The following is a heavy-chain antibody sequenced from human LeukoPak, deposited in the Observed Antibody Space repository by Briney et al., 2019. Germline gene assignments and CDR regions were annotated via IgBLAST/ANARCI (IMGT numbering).Heavy chain of an antibody. CDR2: ISSSSSTI. Sequence: GRSLRLSCAASGFTFSSYSMNWVRQAPGKGLEWVSYISSSSSTIYYADSVKGRFTISRDNAKNSLYLQMNSLRAEDTAVYYCARGGGGVATEFDYWGQGTLVTVSS. J-gene: IGHJ4*02. CDR3: ARGGGGVATEFDY. V-gene: IGHV3-48*01. D-gene: IGHD5-12*01. CDR1: GFTFSSYS.